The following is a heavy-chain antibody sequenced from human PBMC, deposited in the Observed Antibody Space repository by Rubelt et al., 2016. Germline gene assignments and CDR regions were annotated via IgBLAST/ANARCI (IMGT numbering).Heavy chain of an antibody. V-gene: IGHV3-30*04. CDR2: ISYDGSNK. CDR3: AKDVRGRRDGFNLLYYYYGMDV. Sequence: AASGFTFSSYAMHWVRQAPGKGLEWVAVISYDGSNKYYADSVKGRFTISRDNSKNTLYLQMNSLRAEDTAVYYCAKDVRGRRDGFNLLYYYYGMDVWGQGTTVTVSS. CDR1: GFTFSSYA. D-gene: IGHD5-24*01. J-gene: IGHJ6*02.